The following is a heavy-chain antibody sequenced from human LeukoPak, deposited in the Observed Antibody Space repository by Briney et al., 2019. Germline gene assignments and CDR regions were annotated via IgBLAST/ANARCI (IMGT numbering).Heavy chain of an antibody. Sequence: SETLSLTCTVSGGSISSYYWSWIRQPPGKGLEWIGYIYYSGSTNYNPSLKSRVTISVDTSKNQFSLKLSSVTAADTAVYYCARVVLGIAARPQDIAFDIWGQGTMVTVSS. V-gene: IGHV4-59*01. J-gene: IGHJ3*02. CDR3: ARVVLGIAARPQDIAFDI. CDR2: IYYSGST. CDR1: GGSISSYY. D-gene: IGHD6-6*01.